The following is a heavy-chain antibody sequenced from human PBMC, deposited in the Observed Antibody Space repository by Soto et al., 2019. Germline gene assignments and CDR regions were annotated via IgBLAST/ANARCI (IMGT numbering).Heavy chain of an antibody. D-gene: IGHD6-13*01. Sequence: QVQLQESGPGLVKPSGTLSLTCAVSGGSISSSNWWSWVRQPPGKGLEWIGEIYHSGSTNYNPSLRSRVSISVAKSKNRFSLKLSSATAADTAVYYCARCIAAAGPIDYWGQGTLVTVSS. V-gene: IGHV4-4*02. CDR1: GGSISSSNW. CDR2: IYHSGST. CDR3: ARCIAAAGPIDY. J-gene: IGHJ4*02.